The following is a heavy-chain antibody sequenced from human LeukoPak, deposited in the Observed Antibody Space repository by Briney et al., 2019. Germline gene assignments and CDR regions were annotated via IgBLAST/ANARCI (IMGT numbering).Heavy chain of an antibody. V-gene: IGHV4-59*01. CDR3: ARDRGDFGVVIGAFDI. CDR2: VFYTGST. D-gene: IGHD3-3*01. CDR1: GGSISSYY. J-gene: IGHJ3*02. Sequence: PSETLSLTCTVSGGSISSYYWSGIRQPPGMGLEWIGYVFYTGSTNYNPSLKSRVTISVDTSKNQFSLNLNSVTAADTAVYFCARDRGDFGVVIGAFDIWGQGRMVTVSS.